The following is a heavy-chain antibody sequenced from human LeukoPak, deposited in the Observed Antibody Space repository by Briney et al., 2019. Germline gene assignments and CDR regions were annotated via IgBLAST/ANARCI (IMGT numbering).Heavy chain of an antibody. CDR2: INPNSGGT. CDR1: GYTFTGYH. V-gene: IGHV1-2*02. CDR3: ARGSSIAAAGIWFDP. D-gene: IGHD6-13*01. J-gene: IGHJ5*02. Sequence: ASVKVSCKASGYTFTGYHMHWVRQAPGQGLEWMGWINPNSGGTKYALKFQGRVTMTRDTSISTAYMELSRLRSDDTAVYYCARGSSIAAAGIWFDPWGQGTLVTVSS.